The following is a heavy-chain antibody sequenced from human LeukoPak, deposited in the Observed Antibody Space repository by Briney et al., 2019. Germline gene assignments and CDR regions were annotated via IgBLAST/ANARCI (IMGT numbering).Heavy chain of an antibody. V-gene: IGHV3-23*01. J-gene: IGHJ4*02. CDR3: AKDYYYDSSGYPDY. CDR1: GFTFSTYA. D-gene: IGHD3-22*01. Sequence: PGGSLRLSCTASGFTFSTYAMSWVRQAPGKGLEWVSAISNTGDSTYYADSVKGRFTISRDNSKNTLYLQMNSLRAEDTAVYYCAKDYYYDSSGYPDYWGQGTLVTVSS. CDR2: ISNTGDST.